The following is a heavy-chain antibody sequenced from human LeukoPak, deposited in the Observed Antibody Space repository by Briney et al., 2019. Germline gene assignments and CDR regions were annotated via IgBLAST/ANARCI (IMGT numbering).Heavy chain of an antibody. J-gene: IGHJ4*02. D-gene: IGHD3-22*01. Sequence: ASVKVSCKASGYTFTGYYMHWVRQAPGQGLEWMGWINPNSGGTNYAQKFQGRVTMTGDTSISTAYMELSRLRSDDTAVYYCATYYYDSSGYYYIDYWGQGTLVTVSS. V-gene: IGHV1-2*02. CDR1: GYTFTGYY. CDR2: INPNSGGT. CDR3: ATYYYDSSGYYYIDY.